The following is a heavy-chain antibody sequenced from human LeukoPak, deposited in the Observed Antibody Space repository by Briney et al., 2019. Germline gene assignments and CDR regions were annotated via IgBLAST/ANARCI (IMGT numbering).Heavy chain of an antibody. Sequence: SETLSLTCTVSGGSISSNSYYWGWIRQPPGKGLEWIGSIYYSGSTYYNPSLKSRVTISVDTSKNQFSLKLSSVTAADTAVYYCARREWELTWNWFDPWGQGILVTVSS. J-gene: IGHJ5*02. CDR3: ARREWELTWNWFDP. CDR1: GGSISSNSYY. V-gene: IGHV4-39*01. D-gene: IGHD1-26*01. CDR2: IYYSGST.